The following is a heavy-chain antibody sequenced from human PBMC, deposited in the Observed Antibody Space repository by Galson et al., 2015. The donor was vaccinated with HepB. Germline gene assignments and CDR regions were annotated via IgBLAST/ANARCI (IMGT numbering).Heavy chain of an antibody. CDR1: GYSFTNYG. V-gene: IGHV1-18*04. Sequence: SVKVSCKASGYSFTNYGISWVRRAPGQGLEWMGWISVYNSITHYAQNFQGRVTMTTDRSTDTAYMELKGLTPNDTAMYYCAREAPSGEKYFGLWGRGTLVTVSS. CDR3: AREAPSGEKYFGL. CDR2: ISVYNSIT. D-gene: IGHD4-17*01. J-gene: IGHJ2*01.